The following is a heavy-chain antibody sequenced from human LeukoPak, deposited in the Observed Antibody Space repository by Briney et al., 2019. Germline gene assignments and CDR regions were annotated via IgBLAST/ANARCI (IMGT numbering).Heavy chain of an antibody. J-gene: IGHJ5*02. CDR1: GGSITNNHW. CDR2: IYHSGNT. V-gene: IGHV4-4*02. CDR3: ARYPDL. Sequence: PSETLSLICAVSGGSITNNHWWSWVRQPPGKGLEWIGEIYHSGNTNYNPSLKSRVTISVDKSKNQFSLELTSVTAADTAVYYCARYPDLWGQGTLVTVSS.